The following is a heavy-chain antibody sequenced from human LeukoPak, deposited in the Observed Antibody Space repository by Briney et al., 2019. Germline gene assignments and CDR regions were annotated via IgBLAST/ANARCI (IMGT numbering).Heavy chain of an antibody. CDR2: MVGSGKT. J-gene: IGHJ5*02. V-gene: IGHV3-23*01. Sequence: GGFLRLSCVASGFSFSTYAMTWVRQAPGKGLEWVSGMVGSGKTYYADSVKGRFTISRGNSKNTVYLQMNSLRVEDTAIYYCAKDMHSGDGRWEFDPWGRGTLVTVSS. D-gene: IGHD4-17*01. CDR1: GFSFSTYA. CDR3: AKDMHSGDGRWEFDP.